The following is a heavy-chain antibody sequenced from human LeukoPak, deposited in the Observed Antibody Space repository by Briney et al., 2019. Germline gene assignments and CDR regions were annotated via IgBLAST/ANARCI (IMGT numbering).Heavy chain of an antibody. D-gene: IGHD3-22*01. CDR2: ISSSSSTI. CDR3: AKVHDSSGYPSYFDY. Sequence: PGGSLRLSCAASGFTFSSHSMNWVRQAPGKGLEWVSYISSSSSTIYYADSVKGRFTISRDNAKNSLYLQMNSLRAEDTAVYYCAKVHDSSGYPSYFDYWGQGTLVTVSS. V-gene: IGHV3-48*01. J-gene: IGHJ4*02. CDR1: GFTFSSHS.